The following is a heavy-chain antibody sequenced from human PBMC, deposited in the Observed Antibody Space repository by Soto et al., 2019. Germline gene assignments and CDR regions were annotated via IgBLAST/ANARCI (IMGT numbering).Heavy chain of an antibody. CDR2: ISFDSSNK. D-gene: IGHD3-16*02. J-gene: IGHJ4*02. Sequence: QVQLVESGGGVVQPGRSLRLSCAGSGFSFSSYTMHWVRQAPGKGLEWVALISFDSSNKYYAASVKGRFSISRDNSKNTVFLQMDSRRPDDTALYYCARDRLRLGELSLIGYFDYWGQGTLVTVSS. V-gene: IGHV3-30*01. CDR3: ARDRLRLGELSLIGYFDY. CDR1: GFSFSSYT.